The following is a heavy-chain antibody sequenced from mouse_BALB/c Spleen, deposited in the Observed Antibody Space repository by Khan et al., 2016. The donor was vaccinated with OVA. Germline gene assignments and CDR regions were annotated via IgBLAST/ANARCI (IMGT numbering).Heavy chain of an antibody. D-gene: IGHD2-1*01. CDR1: GYTFTDYA. J-gene: IGHJ2*01. CDR2: INTYTGDA. Sequence: QIQLVQSGPELKKPGESVRISCKASGYTFTDYAVNWVKQAPGKGLMWMGWINTYTGDATYVAEFKGRFAFSLETSSSTAHLQINNLKTEDMATYFCSRSHGNYLVDVWGQDTTLPVSS. V-gene: IGHV9-1*02. CDR3: SRSHGNYLVDV.